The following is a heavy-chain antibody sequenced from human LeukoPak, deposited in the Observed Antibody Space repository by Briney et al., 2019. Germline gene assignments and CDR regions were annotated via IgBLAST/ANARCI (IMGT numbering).Heavy chain of an antibody. V-gene: IGHV1-2*02. CDR2: INPNSGGT. Sequence: GTSVKVSCKASGYTFTGYYMHWVRPAPGQGLEWMGWINPNSGGTNYAQKFQGRVTVTRDTSISTAYMELSRLRSDDTAVYYCARGGWLLSSWFDPWGQGTLVTVSS. CDR3: ARGGWLLSSWFDP. D-gene: IGHD3-3*01. J-gene: IGHJ5*02. CDR1: GYTFTGYY.